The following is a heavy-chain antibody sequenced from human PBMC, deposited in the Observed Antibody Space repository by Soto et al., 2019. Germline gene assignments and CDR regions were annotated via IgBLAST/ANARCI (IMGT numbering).Heavy chain of an antibody. D-gene: IGHD1-26*01. CDR2: INLKNGGT. Sequence: ASVKVSCKASGYTFSGYYMAWVRQAPGQGLEWMGWINLKNGGTSYAQKFQGRVTMTRDTSIGTAYMELNRLRSDDTAVYYCARVWVGASAEGMDAWGRGTTGT. CDR3: ARVWVGASAEGMDA. CDR1: GYTFSGYY. V-gene: IGHV1-2*02. J-gene: IGHJ6*02.